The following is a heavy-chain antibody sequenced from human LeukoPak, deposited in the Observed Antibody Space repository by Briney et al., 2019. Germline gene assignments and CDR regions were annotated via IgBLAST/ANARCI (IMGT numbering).Heavy chain of an antibody. CDR1: GLTFSSYA. CDR3: AKDTFSGYDFWSGYFRFDY. V-gene: IGHV3-23*01. J-gene: IGHJ4*02. D-gene: IGHD3-3*01. CDR2: ISGSGGST. Sequence: GGSLRLSCAASGLTFSSYAMSWVRQAPGKGLEWVSAISGSGGSTYYADSVRGRFTISRDNSKNTLYLQMNSLRAEDAAVYYCAKDTFSGYDFWSGYFRFDYWGQGTLVTASS.